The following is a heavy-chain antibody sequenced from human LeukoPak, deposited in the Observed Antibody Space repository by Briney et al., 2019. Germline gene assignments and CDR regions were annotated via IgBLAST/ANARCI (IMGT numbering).Heavy chain of an antibody. V-gene: IGHV3-30*18. CDR3: AKDRIAAAGVYYFDY. CDR2: ISYDGSNK. D-gene: IGHD6-13*01. J-gene: IGHJ4*02. Sequence: GGSLRLSCAASGFTFSSYGMHWVRQAPGKGLEWVAVISYDGSNKYYADSVKGQFTISRDNSKNTLYLQMNSLRAEDTAVYYCAKDRIAAAGVYYFDYWGQGTLVTVSS. CDR1: GFTFSSYG.